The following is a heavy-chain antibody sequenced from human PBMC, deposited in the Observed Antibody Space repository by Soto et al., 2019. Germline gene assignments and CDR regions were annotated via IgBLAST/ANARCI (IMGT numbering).Heavy chain of an antibody. V-gene: IGHV3-23*01. Sequence: WGSLRLSCAASGFTLSTYAMSRARQAPGKGLEWVSAISGGGGSTYYADSVKGRFTISRDNSKNTLYLQMNSLRAEDTAVYYCAKVRSSYYYYYGMDVWGQGTTVTVSS. J-gene: IGHJ6*02. CDR3: AKVRSSYYYYYGMDV. CDR1: GFTLSTYA. D-gene: IGHD6-13*01. CDR2: ISGGGGST.